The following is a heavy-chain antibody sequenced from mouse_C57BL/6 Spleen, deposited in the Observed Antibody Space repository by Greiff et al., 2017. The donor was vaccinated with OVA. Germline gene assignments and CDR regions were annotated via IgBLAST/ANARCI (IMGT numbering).Heavy chain of an antibody. CDR2: ISGGGGNT. J-gene: IGHJ2*01. CDR1: GFTFSSYT. D-gene: IGHD1-1*01. CDR3: ARQGYGSLFFDY. Sequence: EVKVVESGGGLVKPGGSLKLSCAASGFTFSSYTMSWVRQTPEKRLEWVATISGGGGNTYYPDSVKGRFTISRDNAKNTLYLQMSSLRSEDTALYYCARQGYGSLFFDYWGQGTTLTVSS. V-gene: IGHV5-9*01.